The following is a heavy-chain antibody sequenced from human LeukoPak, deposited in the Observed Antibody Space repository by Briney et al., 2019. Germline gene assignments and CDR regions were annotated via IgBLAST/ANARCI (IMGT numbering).Heavy chain of an antibody. Sequence: GGSLRLSCAASGFTFSSYGMHWVRQAPGKGLEWVAVISYDGSNKYYADSVKGRFTISRDNSKNTLYLQMNSLRAEDTAVYYCAKDFGPYDSSGSYYYYGMDVWGQGTTVTVSS. J-gene: IGHJ6*02. D-gene: IGHD3-22*01. V-gene: IGHV3-30*18. CDR1: GFTFSSYG. CDR3: AKDFGPYDSSGSYYYYGMDV. CDR2: ISYDGSNK.